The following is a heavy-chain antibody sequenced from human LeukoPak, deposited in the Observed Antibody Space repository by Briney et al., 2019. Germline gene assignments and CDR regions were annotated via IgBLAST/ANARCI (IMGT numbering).Heavy chain of an antibody. CDR1: GYSISSGYY. V-gene: IGHV4-38-2*01. CDR3: ARVGGPYYFDY. J-gene: IGHJ4*02. Sequence: SETLSLTCAVSGYSISSGYYWGWIRQPPGKGLEWIGSIYHSGSIYYNPSLKSRVTISVDTSKNQFSLKLSSVTAADTAVYYCARVGGPYYFDYWGQGTLVTVSS. CDR2: IYHSGSI.